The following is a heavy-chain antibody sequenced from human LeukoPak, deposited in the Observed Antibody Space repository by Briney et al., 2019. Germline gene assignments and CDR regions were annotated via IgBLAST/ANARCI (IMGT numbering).Heavy chain of an antibody. J-gene: IGHJ6*03. CDR2: TYYRSKLYN. CDR1: GDIVSRNSAD. D-gene: IGHD1-26*01. Sequence: KLSQTLSLTCAVSGDIVSRNSADWDWIRQWRARGLEWLGRTYYRSKLYNDYAVSVKNRITINTDTSNNQFSLTLSSVPAADTAVYYCARHPGGSYYYYYYMHVWGKGTTVTVSS. CDR3: ARHPGGSYYYYYYMHV. V-gene: IGHV6-1*01.